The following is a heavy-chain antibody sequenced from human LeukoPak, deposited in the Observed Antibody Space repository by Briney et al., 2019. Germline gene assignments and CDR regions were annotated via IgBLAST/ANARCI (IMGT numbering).Heavy chain of an antibody. CDR2: VYNRGST. J-gene: IGHJ4*02. D-gene: IGHD3-16*02. V-gene: IGHV4-59*01. Sequence: PSETLSLTCIVSTGSISSYCWSWLRQPPGKGLEWIGYVYNRGSTNYNPSLRSRVTISLDTSRNQFSLKLSSVTAADTAVYFCARDYRGFTPGWFDDWGQGTPVTVSS. CDR3: ARDYRGFTPGWFDD. CDR1: TGSISSYC.